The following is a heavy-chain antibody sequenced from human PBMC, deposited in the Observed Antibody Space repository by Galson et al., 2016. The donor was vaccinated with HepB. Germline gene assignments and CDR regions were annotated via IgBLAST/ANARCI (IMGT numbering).Heavy chain of an antibody. CDR3: SSRDFTHYGVDY. CDR2: IRSKTRSSAT. V-gene: IGHV3-73*01. Sequence: SLRLSCAGSGFIFSGSVMHWVRQASGKGLEWVGRIRSKTRSSATAYATSVEGRFTISRDDSKNTTYPLMNSLKTEDTAVYYCSSRDFTHYGVDYWGLGTLVIVSS. D-gene: IGHD3-16*01. J-gene: IGHJ4*02. CDR1: GFIFSGSV.